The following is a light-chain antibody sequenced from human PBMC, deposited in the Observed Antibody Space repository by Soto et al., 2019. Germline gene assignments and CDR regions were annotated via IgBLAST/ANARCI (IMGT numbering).Light chain of an antibody. V-gene: IGKV1-33*01. CDR3: QQGLT. J-gene: IGKJ3*01. CDR1: QDISHY. CDR2: DAS. Sequence: DIQMTQSPSSLSASVGDRVTITCQASQDISHYLNWYQQKTGKAPKLLIYDASNLETGVPSRFSGSGSGTDFTVTISSLQPEDIATYYCQQGLTFGPGTKVDIK.